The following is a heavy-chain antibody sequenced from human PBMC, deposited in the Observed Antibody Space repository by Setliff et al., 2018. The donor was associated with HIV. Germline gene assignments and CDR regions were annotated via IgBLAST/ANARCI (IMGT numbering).Heavy chain of an antibody. Sequence: GSLRLSCAASGLIFSSYEMNWVRQAPGKGLEWISFIGGHGSIIHYADYVKGRFTISGDNAKNSVYLQMHSLRVEDTAVYYCAAVPWGHSSLIIDHWGQGTPVTVSS. D-gene: IGHD3-16*01. V-gene: IGHV3-48*03. CDR1: GLIFSSYE. CDR3: AAVPWGHSSLIIDH. CDR2: IGGHGSII. J-gene: IGHJ4*02.